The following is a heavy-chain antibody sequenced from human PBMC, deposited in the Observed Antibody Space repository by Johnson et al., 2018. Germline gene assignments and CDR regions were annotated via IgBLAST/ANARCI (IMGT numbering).Heavy chain of an antibody. CDR2: IIPIFGTA. D-gene: IGHD3-10*01. CDR3: ARPRDTMVRGVPYYYGMDV. Sequence: VQLLESGAEVKKPGSSVKVSCKASGGTFSSYAISWVRQAPGQGLEWMGGIIPIFGTANYAQKFQGRVTITADESTRTAYRELSSLRSEDTAVYYCARPRDTMVRGVPYYYGMDVWGQGTTVTVSS. J-gene: IGHJ6*02. V-gene: IGHV1-69*01. CDR1: GGTFSSYA.